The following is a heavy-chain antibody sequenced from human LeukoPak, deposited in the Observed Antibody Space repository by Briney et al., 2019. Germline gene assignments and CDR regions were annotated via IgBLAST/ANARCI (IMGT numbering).Heavy chain of an antibody. J-gene: IGHJ6*03. D-gene: IGHD6-19*01. Sequence: GGSLRLSCAASGFPFSSYGMHWVRQAPGKGLEWVAFIRYDGSNKYYADSVKGRFTISRDNSKNTLYLQMNSLRAEDTAVYYCAKFGSQWLVSYYYYMDVWGKGTTVTISS. CDR3: AKFGSQWLVSYYYYMDV. V-gene: IGHV3-30*02. CDR2: IRYDGSNK. CDR1: GFPFSSYG.